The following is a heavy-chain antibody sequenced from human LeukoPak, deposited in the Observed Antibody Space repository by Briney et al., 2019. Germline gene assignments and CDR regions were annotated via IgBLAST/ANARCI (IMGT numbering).Heavy chain of an antibody. CDR2: VDHTGST. D-gene: IGHD3-22*01. CDR1: DDSITMYY. Sequence: SETLSLTCSVSDDSITMYYWTWIRQPPGKGLEWIGYVDHTGSTNFNPSLNGRVSISRDTTKNLFSLRLRSVTAADTAVYYCARERMVFDSSGYYYDNWFDPWGQGTLVTVSS. CDR3: ARERMVFDSSGYYYDNWFDP. V-gene: IGHV4-59*01. J-gene: IGHJ5*02.